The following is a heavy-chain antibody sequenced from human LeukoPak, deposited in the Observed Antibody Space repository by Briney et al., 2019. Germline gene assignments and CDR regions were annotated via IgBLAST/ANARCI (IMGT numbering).Heavy chain of an antibody. CDR1: GFTFSSYW. CDR2: IKQDGSEK. D-gene: IGHD3-10*01. V-gene: IGHV3-7*01. CDR3: AGARRADLRFGEAFRHSKAVRAFDI. J-gene: IGHJ3*02. Sequence: GGSLRLSCAASGFTFSSYWMSWVRQAPGKGLEGVANIKQDGSEKYYVDSVKGRFTISRDNAKNSLYVQMNSVRAEDRGVYYCAGARRADLRFGEAFRHSKAVRAFDIWGQGTMVTVSS.